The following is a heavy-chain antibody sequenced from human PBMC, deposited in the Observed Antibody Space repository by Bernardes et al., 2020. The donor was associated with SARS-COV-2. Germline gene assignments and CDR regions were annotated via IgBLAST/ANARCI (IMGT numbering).Heavy chain of an antibody. Sequence: GGSLRLSCAASGFTFEDYTMHWVRQVPGKGLEWVSLVSWDGSTTNYADSVKGRFIISRDSSRNTVHLQMDSLRKEDTALYYCATERQSLTVFGGGHDAFDFWGQGTMVTVSS. D-gene: IGHD3-3*01. V-gene: IGHV3-43*01. CDR1: GFTFEDYT. J-gene: IGHJ3*01. CDR3: ATERQSLTVFGGGHDAFDF. CDR2: VSWDGSTT.